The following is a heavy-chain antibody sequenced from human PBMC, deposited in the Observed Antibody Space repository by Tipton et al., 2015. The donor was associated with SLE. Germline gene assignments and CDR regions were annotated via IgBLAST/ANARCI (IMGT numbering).Heavy chain of an antibody. V-gene: IGHV3-7*01. CDR2: IKQDGSEK. CDR1: GFTFSSYW. CDR3: ARDGYYYDSSGYQGYFDY. Sequence: GSLRLSCAASGFTFSSYWMSWVRQAPGKGLEWVANIKQDGSEKYYVDSVKGRFTISRDNAKNSLYLQMNSLRAEDTAVYYCARDGYYYDSSGYQGYFDYWGQGTLVTVSS. J-gene: IGHJ4*02. D-gene: IGHD3-22*01.